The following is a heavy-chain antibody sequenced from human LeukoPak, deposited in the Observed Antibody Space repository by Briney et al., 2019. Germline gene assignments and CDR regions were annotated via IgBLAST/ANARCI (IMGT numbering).Heavy chain of an antibody. Sequence: ASVKVSCKASGYTFIDYYMHWVRQAPGQGLEWMGWINPDSGGTYYAQKFQGRVTMTRDTSINTAYMELSRLRSDDTAVYYCARTFERRDNRYYYYYMDVWGKGTPVTISS. V-gene: IGHV1-2*02. CDR1: GYTFIDYY. J-gene: IGHJ6*03. CDR2: INPDSGGT. D-gene: IGHD2/OR15-2a*01. CDR3: ARTFERRDNRYYYYYMDV.